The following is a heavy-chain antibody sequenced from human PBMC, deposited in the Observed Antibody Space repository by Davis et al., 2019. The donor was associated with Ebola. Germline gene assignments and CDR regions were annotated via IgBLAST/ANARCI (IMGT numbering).Heavy chain of an antibody. Sequence: LKISCAASGFTFSSYAMSWVRQAPGKGLEWVSAISGSGGSTYYADSVKGRFTISRDSSRNTLYLQMNSLRADDTATYYCTRGRGGSSWELYWGRGTLVAVSS. CDR2: ISGSGGST. CDR3: TRGRGGSSWELY. V-gene: IGHV3-23*01. D-gene: IGHD6-13*01. J-gene: IGHJ4*02. CDR1: GFTFSSYA.